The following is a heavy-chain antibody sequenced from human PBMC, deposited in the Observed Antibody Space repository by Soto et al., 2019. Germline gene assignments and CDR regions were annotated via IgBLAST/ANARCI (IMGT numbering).Heavy chain of an antibody. CDR1: GGSISSGGYY. D-gene: IGHD3-22*01. CDR2: IYYSGST. V-gene: IGHV4-31*03. CDR3: ARHPQPRYFDISNWFDP. J-gene: IGHJ5*02. Sequence: SETLSLTCTVSGGSISSGGYYWSWIRQHPGKGLEWIGYIYYSGSTYYNPSLKSRVTMFLDTSKNQFSLRLSSVTAADTAVYYCARHPQPRYFDISNWFDPWGQGTLVTVSS.